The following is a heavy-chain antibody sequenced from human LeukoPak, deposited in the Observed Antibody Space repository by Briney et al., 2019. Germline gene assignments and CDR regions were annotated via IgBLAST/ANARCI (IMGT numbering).Heavy chain of an antibody. CDR3: AKPKREYFYYYYMDV. V-gene: IGHV3-53*05. D-gene: IGHD2/OR15-2a*01. J-gene: IGHJ6*03. CDR2: IYRGGSS. CDR1: GFTVTDSY. Sequence: GGSLRLSCAVSGFTVTDSYMSWVRQAPGKGLEWVSVIYRGGSSYYADSVKGRFTICRDDSKNTLYLQMSSLRVEDTAIYYCAKPKREYFYYYYMDVWGKGTTVTVSS.